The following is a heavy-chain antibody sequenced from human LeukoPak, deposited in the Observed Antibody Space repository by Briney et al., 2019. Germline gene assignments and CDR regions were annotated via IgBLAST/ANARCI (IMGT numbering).Heavy chain of an antibody. D-gene: IGHD6-19*01. CDR1: GFKFSNYA. CDR3: AQGDTSAWSIYYH. J-gene: IGHJ1*01. V-gene: IGHV3-23*01. Sequence: GGSLRLSCAASGFKFSNYAMTWVRQAPGKGLEWVSVITNGGDTYYVDSVKGRFNISRDNSENTLFLRMSSLRAEDTAIYYCAQGDTSAWSIYYHWGQGTLVTVSP. CDR2: ITNGGDT.